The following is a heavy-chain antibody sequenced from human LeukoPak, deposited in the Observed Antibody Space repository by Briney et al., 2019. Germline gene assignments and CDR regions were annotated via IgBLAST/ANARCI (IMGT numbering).Heavy chain of an antibody. V-gene: IGHV3-21*01. D-gene: IGHD3-10*01. CDR1: GFTFSGYS. J-gene: IGHJ4*02. CDR2: ISSSSSYI. CDR3: ARAGGFGELFEFDY. Sequence: AGGSLRLSCAASGFTFSGYSMNWVRQAPGKGLEWVSSISSSSSYIYYADSVKGRFTISRDNAKNSLYLQMNSLRAEDTAVYYCARAGGFGELFEFDYWGQGTLVTVSS.